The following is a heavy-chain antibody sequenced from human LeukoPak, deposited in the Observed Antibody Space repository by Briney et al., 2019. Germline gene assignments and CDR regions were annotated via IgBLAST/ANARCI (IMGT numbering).Heavy chain of an antibody. J-gene: IGHJ4*02. V-gene: IGHV3-21*01. CDR1: GFTFSSYS. Sequence: PGGSLRLSCAASGFTFSSYSMNWVRQAPGKGLEWFSSISSSSSYIYYADSVKGRFTISRDNAKNSLYLQMNSLRAEDTAVYYCARDRHSSGWFDYWGQGTLVTVSS. CDR3: ARDRHSSGWFDY. D-gene: IGHD6-19*01. CDR2: ISSSSSYI.